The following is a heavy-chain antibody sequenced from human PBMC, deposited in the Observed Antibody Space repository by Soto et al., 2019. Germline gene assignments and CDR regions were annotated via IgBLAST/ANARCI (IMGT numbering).Heavy chain of an antibody. CDR1: GGSIARYY. Sequence: SETLALTCSVPGGSIARYYWSWIGQPPGKGLEWIAYIYYSGSTSYNPSLKSRVSISLDTSKNQFSLKLSSVTAADTAVYYCARTYDGSGPNSGGYGFDIWGQGTMVT. CDR2: IYYSGST. J-gene: IGHJ3*02. V-gene: IGHV4-59*01. CDR3: ARTYDGSGPNSGGYGFDI. D-gene: IGHD3-22*01.